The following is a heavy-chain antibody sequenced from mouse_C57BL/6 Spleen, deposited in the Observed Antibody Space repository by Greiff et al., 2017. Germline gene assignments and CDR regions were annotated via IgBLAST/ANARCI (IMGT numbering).Heavy chain of an antibody. J-gene: IGHJ2*01. Sequence: VQLQQSVAELVRPGASVKLSCTASGFNINNTYMHWVKQRPEQGLEWIGRLDPANGYTKYTPKFPGKATLTADTSSNTAYLQLSSLTSEDTAIYYCASIYCYGPPCFDYWGQGTTLTVSA. CDR1: GFNINNTY. V-gene: IGHV14-3*01. CDR3: ASIYCYGPPCFDY. CDR2: LDPANGYT. D-gene: IGHD1-1*01.